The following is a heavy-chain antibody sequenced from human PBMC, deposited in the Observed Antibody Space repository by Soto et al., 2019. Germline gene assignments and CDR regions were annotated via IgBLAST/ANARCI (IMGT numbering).Heavy chain of an antibody. CDR3: ARRMSVGWLRKEAFDI. V-gene: IGHV3-21*01. Sequence: GGSLRLSCAASGFTFSSYSMNWVRQAPGKGLEWVSSISSSSSYIYYADSVKGRFTISRDNAKNSLYLQMNSLRAEDTAVYYCARRMSVGWLRKEAFDIWGQGTMVTVSS. J-gene: IGHJ3*02. D-gene: IGHD5-12*01. CDR2: ISSSSSYI. CDR1: GFTFSSYS.